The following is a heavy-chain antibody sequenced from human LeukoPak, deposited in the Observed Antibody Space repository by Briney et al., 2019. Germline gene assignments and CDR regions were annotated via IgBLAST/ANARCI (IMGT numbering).Heavy chain of an antibody. J-gene: IGHJ4*02. CDR3: AKDLTLWFH. CDR2: ISGTSGAT. Sequence: GGSLRPSCAASGFTFTTYAMSWVRQAPGKGLDWVSSISGTSGATYYADSVKGRFTISRDNSKNTLYLQMNSLRAEDTALYYCAKDLTLWFHWGQGTLVTVSS. CDR1: GFTFTTYA. D-gene: IGHD3-10*01. V-gene: IGHV3-23*01.